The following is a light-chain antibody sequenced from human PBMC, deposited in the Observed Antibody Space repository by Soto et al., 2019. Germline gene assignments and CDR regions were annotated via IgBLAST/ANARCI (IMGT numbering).Light chain of an antibody. CDR3: CLDGGSYAYV. Sequence: QSALTQPRSVSGSPGQSVTISCTGTSSDVGDYNFVPWYQQLPGKAPKLVIYDVSKRPSGVPDRFSGSKSGNTASLTISGHQADDEADYYQCLDGGSYAYVFGGGTKLTVL. V-gene: IGLV2-11*01. CDR2: DVS. CDR1: SSDVGDYNF. J-gene: IGLJ2*01.